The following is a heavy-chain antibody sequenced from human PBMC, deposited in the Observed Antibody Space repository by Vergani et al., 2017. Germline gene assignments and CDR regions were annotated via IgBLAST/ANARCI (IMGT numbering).Heavy chain of an antibody. D-gene: IGHD3-10*01. Sequence: EVQLVESGGGLVQPGGSLKLSCAASGFTFSGSAMHWVRQASGKGLEWVGRIRSKANSYATAYAASVKGRFTISRDDSKNTLYLQMNSLRAEDTAVYYCAKEPGTYYGSGSRWYYYGMDVWGQGTTVTVSS. V-gene: IGHV3-73*01. CDR3: AKEPGTYYGSGSRWYYYGMDV. CDR2: IRSKANSYAT. CDR1: GFTFSGSA. J-gene: IGHJ6*02.